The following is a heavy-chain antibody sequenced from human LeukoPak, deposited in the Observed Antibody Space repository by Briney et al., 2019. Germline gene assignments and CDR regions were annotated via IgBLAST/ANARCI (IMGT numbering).Heavy chain of an antibody. Sequence: GGSLRLSCAASGFTLRDYWMQGVRHARGKGRVWVSRINIDASDTTSADSVKGPFTISTDNAKSTLYLQMNSLRVEDTAVYFCASDRSPTNGGFDYWGQGTLVTVS. D-gene: IGHD7-27*01. CDR3: ASDRSPTNGGFDY. V-gene: IGHV3-74*01. CDR1: GFTLRDYW. J-gene: IGHJ4*02. CDR2: INIDASDT.